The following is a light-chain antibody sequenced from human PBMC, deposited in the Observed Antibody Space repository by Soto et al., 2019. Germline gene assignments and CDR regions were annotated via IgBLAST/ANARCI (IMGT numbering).Light chain of an antibody. CDR1: QSVGSS. CDR2: DAS. Sequence: EIVLTQSPATLSLSPGERATLSCRASQSVGSSLAWYQQKLGQAPRLLIYDASNRATGIPARFSGSGSGTEFPLTISSLEPEDCAVYHCQQRSNWPHTFGQGTKLEIK. CDR3: QQRSNWPHT. V-gene: IGKV3-11*01. J-gene: IGKJ2*01.